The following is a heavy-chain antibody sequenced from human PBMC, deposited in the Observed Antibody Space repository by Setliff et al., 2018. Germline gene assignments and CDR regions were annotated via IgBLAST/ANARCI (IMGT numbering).Heavy chain of an antibody. CDR2: INYGGFT. CDR1: GGSFSGYY. J-gene: IGHJ3*02. D-gene: IGHD1-26*01. CDR3: ARCWDLVRVNAFDI. Sequence: PSETLSLTCAVDGGSFSGYYWSWIRQSPGKGLEWIGEINYGGFTKYNPPLKSRVTISVDTSKNQFSLKLSSVTAADTAVYYCARCWDLVRVNAFDIWGQGSLVTVSS. V-gene: IGHV4-34*01.